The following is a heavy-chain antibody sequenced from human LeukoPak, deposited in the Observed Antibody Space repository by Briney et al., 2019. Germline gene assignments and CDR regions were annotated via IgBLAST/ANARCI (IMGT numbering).Heavy chain of an antibody. CDR2: IYYIGST. CDR3: ARARRRDYGGNSRGWFDP. Sequence: PSETLSLTCTVSGGSISSYYWNWIRQPPGKGLEWIGYIYYIGSTNYNPSLKRRVTISVDTSKNQFSLKLNSVTAADTAVYYCARARRRDYGGNSRGWFDPWAREPWSPSPQ. CDR1: GGSISSYY. J-gene: IGHJ5*02. V-gene: IGHV4-59*01. D-gene: IGHD4-23*01.